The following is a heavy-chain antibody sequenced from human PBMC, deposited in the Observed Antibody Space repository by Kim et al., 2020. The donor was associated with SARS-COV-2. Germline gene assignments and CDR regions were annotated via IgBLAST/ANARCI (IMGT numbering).Heavy chain of an antibody. CDR2: IKQDGSEK. D-gene: IGHD2-2*01. CDR3: ARVLWGCSSTSCYYYGMDV. Sequence: GGSLRLSCAASGFTFSSYWMSWVRQAPGKGLEWVANIKQDGSEKYYVDSVKGRFTISRDNAKNSLYLQMNSLRAEDTAVYYCARVLWGCSSTSCYYYGMDVWGQGTTVTVSS. J-gene: IGHJ6*02. V-gene: IGHV3-7*03. CDR1: GFTFSSYW.